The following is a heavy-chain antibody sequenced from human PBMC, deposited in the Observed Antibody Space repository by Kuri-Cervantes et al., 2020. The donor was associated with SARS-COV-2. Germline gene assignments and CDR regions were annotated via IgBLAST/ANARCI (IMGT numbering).Heavy chain of an antibody. Sequence: GGSLRLSCTASGFALSDFGMSWVRQAPGKGLEWVANIKQDGSEKYYVDSVRGRFAISRDNAKNSLDLQMNNLRAEDTALYYCARGGTSYGDYSDYWGQGTLVTVSS. CDR3: ARGGTSYGDYSDY. CDR2: IKQDGSEK. J-gene: IGHJ4*02. D-gene: IGHD4-17*01. V-gene: IGHV3-7*01. CDR1: GFALSDFG.